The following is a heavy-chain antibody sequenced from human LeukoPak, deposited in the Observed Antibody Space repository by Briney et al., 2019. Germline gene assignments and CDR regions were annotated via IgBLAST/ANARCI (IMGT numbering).Heavy chain of an antibody. CDR1: GYGFTSYW. Sequence: RGESLKISCKGSGYGFTSYWIGWVRQMPGKGLEWMGVIYPGDSDTRYSPSFQGQVTISADKSISTAYLQWSSLKASDTAMYYCARHRVYSGSYYSDYWGQGTLVTVSS. CDR3: ARHRVYSGSYYSDY. CDR2: IYPGDSDT. J-gene: IGHJ4*02. D-gene: IGHD1-26*01. V-gene: IGHV5-51*01.